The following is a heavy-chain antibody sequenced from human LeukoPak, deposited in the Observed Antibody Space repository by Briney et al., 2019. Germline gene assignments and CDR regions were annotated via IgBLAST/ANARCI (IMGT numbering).Heavy chain of an antibody. CDR1: GFNVSVSF. J-gene: IGHJ4*02. CDR2: IYSGGTT. V-gene: IGHV3-66*01. CDR3: ARAQGRGFDY. Sequence: GGSLRLSCAASGFNVSVSFPSWGRQAPGKGLEYVSVIYSGGTTYYADSVKGRFTISRDNSKNTVHLHMNSLRAEDTAVYYCARAQGRGFDYCGQGTLVTVSA.